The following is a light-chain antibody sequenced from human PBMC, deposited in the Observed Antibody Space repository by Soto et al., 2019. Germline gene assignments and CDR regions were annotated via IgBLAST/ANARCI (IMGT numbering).Light chain of an antibody. Sequence: DIQMTQSPSTLSASVGDRVTITCRASQSSSRWLAWYQQKPGKAPKLLIYDASSLESGVPSRFSGSGSGTEFPLTISSLQPDDFATYYCQQYNSSPYTFGQGTKLEIK. V-gene: IGKV1-5*01. J-gene: IGKJ2*01. CDR3: QQYNSSPYT. CDR1: QSSSRW. CDR2: DAS.